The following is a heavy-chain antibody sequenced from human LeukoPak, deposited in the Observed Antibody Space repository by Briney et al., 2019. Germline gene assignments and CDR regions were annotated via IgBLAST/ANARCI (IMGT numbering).Heavy chain of an antibody. V-gene: IGHV4-59*01. J-gene: IGHJ4*02. CDR1: GGSISSYY. D-gene: IGHD3-10*01. CDR3: ARVVGSSELLWFGELFPTRDYFDY. Sequence: SETLSLTCTVSGGSISSYYWSWIRQPPGKGLEWIGYIYYSGSTNYNPSLKSRVTISVDTSKNQFSLKLSSVTAADTAVYYCARVVGSSELLWFGELFPTRDYFDYWGQGTLVTVSS. CDR2: IYYSGST.